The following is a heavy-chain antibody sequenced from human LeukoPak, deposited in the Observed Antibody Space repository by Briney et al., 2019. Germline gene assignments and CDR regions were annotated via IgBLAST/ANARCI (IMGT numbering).Heavy chain of an antibody. V-gene: IGHV3-53*01. CDR2: IYSGGST. D-gene: IGHD3-22*01. CDR3: ARDKYYDSSGYYSGDAFDI. J-gene: IGHJ3*02. CDR1: GFTFSSNY. Sequence: GGSLRLSCAASGFTFSSNYMSWVRQAPGKGLEWVSVIYSGGSTYYADSVKGRFTISRDNSKNTLYLQMNSLRAEDTAVYYCARDKYYDSSGYYSGDAFDIWGQGTMVTVSS.